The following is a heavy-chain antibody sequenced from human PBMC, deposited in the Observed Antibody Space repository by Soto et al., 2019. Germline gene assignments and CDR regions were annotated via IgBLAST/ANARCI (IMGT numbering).Heavy chain of an antibody. D-gene: IGHD3-10*01. J-gene: IGHJ6*02. CDR2: TYYRSKWYN. V-gene: IGHV6-1*01. CDR1: GDSVSSNSAA. Sequence: PSQTLSLTCAISGDSVSSNSAAWNWIRQSPSRGLEWLGRTYYRSKWYNDYAVSVKSRITINPGTSKNQFSLQLNSVTPEDTAVYYCARTKIMVRGVMDYYYGMDVWGQGTTVTVSS. CDR3: ARTKIMVRGVMDYYYGMDV.